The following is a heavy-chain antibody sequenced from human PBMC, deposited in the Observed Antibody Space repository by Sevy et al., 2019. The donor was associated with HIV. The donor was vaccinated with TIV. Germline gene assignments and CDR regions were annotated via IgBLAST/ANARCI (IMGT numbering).Heavy chain of an antibody. D-gene: IGHD3-22*01. CDR1: GFTFSDYY. J-gene: IGHJ6*02. CDR3: AGGQGADSSGYLGMDV. V-gene: IGHV3-11*01. CDR2: ISSSGTTI. Sequence: GGSLRLSCAASGFTFSDYYMSWIRQAPGKGLEWVSCISSSGTTIYYVCSVKGRLIISGDNAKNSLYLQMNSLRVGDTAVYYCAGGQGADSSGYLGMDVWGQGTTVTVSS.